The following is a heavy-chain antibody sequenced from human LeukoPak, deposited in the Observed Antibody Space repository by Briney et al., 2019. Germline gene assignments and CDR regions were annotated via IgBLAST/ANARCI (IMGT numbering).Heavy chain of an antibody. Sequence: PGGSLRLSCAASGFTFNNYAMSWVRQVPGKGLEWVSAVSGDGRTTHYVDFVKGRFTISRDNSRNTLYLQMSSLRAEDTAIYYCAKDSVVRNTGSYYFASWGQGTLVTVSS. D-gene: IGHD1-26*01. CDR3: AKDSVVRNTGSYYFAS. J-gene: IGHJ4*02. CDR1: GFTFNNYA. CDR2: VSGDGRTT. V-gene: IGHV3-23*01.